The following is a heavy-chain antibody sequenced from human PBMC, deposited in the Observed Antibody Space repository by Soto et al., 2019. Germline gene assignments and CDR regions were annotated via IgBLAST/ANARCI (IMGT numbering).Heavy chain of an antibody. CDR1: GGSISSGDYY. J-gene: IGHJ6*02. Sequence: TSETLSLTCTVSGGSISSGDYYWSWIRQPPGKGLEWIGYIYYSGSTYYNPSLKSRVTISVDTSKSQFSLKLSSVTAADTAVYYCARDARDYYGSGGYYYGMDVWGQGTTVTVSS. D-gene: IGHD3-10*01. V-gene: IGHV4-30-4*01. CDR2: IYYSGST. CDR3: ARDARDYYGSGGYYYGMDV.